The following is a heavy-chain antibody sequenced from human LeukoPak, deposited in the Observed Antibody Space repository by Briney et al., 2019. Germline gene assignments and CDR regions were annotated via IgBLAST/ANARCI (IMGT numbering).Heavy chain of an antibody. Sequence: PGGSLRLSCAASGFTFSSYEMNWVRQAPGKGLEWVSYISSSGSTIYYADSVKGRFTISRDNAKNSLYLQMNSLRAEDTAVYYCARFIESYYYYYMDVWGKGTTVTISS. J-gene: IGHJ6*03. CDR3: ARFIESYYYYYMDV. CDR1: GFTFSSYE. V-gene: IGHV3-48*03. CDR2: ISSSGSTI.